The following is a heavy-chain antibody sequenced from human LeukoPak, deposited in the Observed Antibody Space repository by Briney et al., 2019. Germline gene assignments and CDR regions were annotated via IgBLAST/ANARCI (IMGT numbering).Heavy chain of an antibody. D-gene: IGHD1-20*01. J-gene: IGHJ4*02. CDR3: ARDPPFIIGTTFFDY. CDR1: GFTFSSYS. Sequence: GGSLRLSCAASGFTFSSYSMNWVRQAPGKGLEWVSSISTSSTYIYYADSVKGRFTISRDNAKNSLYLQMNSLRAEDTAVYYCARDPPFIIGTTFFDYWGQGTPVTVSS. V-gene: IGHV3-21*01. CDR2: ISTSSTYI.